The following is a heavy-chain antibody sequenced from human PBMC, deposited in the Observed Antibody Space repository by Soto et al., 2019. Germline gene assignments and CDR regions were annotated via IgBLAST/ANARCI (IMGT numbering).Heavy chain of an antibody. J-gene: IGHJ4*02. CDR3: ARGVGLIRRLDS. CDR1: GDSISSGDVY. CDR2: IYFDGVT. V-gene: IGHV4-30-4*01. Sequence: QVQLQESGSGLVKPSQTLSLTCTVSGDSISSGDVYWTWIRQPPGKTLEWIGNIYFDGVTYYTPSLKSRLTISVDTSKNQFSLKLNSVTAADTAVYYCARGVGLIRRLDSWGQGTLVTVSS. D-gene: IGHD3-16*01.